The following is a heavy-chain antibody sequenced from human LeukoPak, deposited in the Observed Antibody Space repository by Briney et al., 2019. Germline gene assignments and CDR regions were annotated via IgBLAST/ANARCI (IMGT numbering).Heavy chain of an antibody. CDR2: ISAYNGNT. CDR3: ARVSAYYDFWSGYDFDY. J-gene: IGHJ4*02. D-gene: IGHD3-3*01. CDR1: GYTFTSYG. Sequence: ASVEVSCKASGYTFTSYGISWVRQAPGQGLEWMGWISAYNGNTNYAQKLQGRVTMTTDTSTSTAYMELRSLRSDDTAVYYCARVSAYYDFWSGYDFDYWGQGTLVTVSS. V-gene: IGHV1-18*01.